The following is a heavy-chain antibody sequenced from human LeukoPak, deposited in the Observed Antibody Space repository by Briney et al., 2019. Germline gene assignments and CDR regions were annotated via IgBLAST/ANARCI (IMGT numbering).Heavy chain of an antibody. V-gene: IGHV4-59*01. J-gene: IGHJ4*02. Sequence: PSEILSLTCAVYGGSFSGYYWSWIRLPPGKGLEWIGYIYYSGSTNYNPSLKSRVTMSVDTSTNEFSLKLSSVTAADTAMYFCARDRSSGYFFDYWGLGTLVTVSS. CDR3: ARDRSSGYFFDY. CDR1: GGSFSGYY. D-gene: IGHD6-19*01. CDR2: IYYSGST.